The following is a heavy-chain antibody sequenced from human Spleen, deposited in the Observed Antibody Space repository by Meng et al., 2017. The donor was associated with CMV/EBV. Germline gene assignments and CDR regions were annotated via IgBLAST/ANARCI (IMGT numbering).Heavy chain of an antibody. V-gene: IGHV3-21*01. Sequence: GESLKISCAASGLTFRNYSMHWVRQAPGKGLEWVSSISSSSSYIFYADSVKGRFTISRDNAKNSLYLHMNSLRAEDTAVYYCARVIWFGELLRVTNWFDPWGQGTLVTVS. D-gene: IGHD3-10*01. CDR2: ISSSSSYI. CDR3: ARVIWFGELLRVTNWFDP. CDR1: GLTFRNYS. J-gene: IGHJ5*02.